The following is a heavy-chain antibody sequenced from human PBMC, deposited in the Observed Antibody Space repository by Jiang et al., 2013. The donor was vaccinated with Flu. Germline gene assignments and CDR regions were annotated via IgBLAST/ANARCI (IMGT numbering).Heavy chain of an antibody. J-gene: IGHJ4*02. V-gene: IGHV7-4-1*02. CDR3: ARDYDFRSGLRRRDFDY. CDR1: GYTFTSYA. D-gene: IGHD3-3*01. CDR2: STPTLGT. Sequence: SGYTFTSYAMNWVRQALDKGLSGWDGSTPTLGTQRMPRASLGRFVFSLDTSVSTAYLQISSLRAEDTAVYYCARDYDFRSGLRRRDFDYWGQGTLVTVS.